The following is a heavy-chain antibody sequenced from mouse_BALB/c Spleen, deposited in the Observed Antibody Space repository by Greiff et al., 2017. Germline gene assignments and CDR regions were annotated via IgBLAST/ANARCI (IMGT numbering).Heavy chain of an antibody. J-gene: IGHJ4*01. V-gene: IGHV5-6-5*01. D-gene: IGHD2-1*01. CDR3: ARGLLYGNYVGDY. CDR2: ISSGGST. Sequence: EVKLMESGGGLVKPGGSLKLSCAASGFTFSSYAMSWVRQTPEKRLEWVASISSGGSTYYPDSVKGRFTISRDNARNILYLQMSSLRSEDTAMYYCARGLLYGNYVGDYWGQGTSVTVSS. CDR1: GFTFSSYA.